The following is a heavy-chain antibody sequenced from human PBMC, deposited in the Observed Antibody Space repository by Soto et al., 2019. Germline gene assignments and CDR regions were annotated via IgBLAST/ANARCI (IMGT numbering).Heavy chain of an antibody. CDR2: FFSDDER. CDR1: GFSLTNGRMG. D-gene: IGHD4-17*01. J-gene: IGHJ6*02. V-gene: IGHV2-26*01. CDR3: ARMDGDYNYYGLDV. Sequence: QVTLKESGPVLVKPTETLTLTCSVSGFSLTNGRMGVSWIRQPPGKALEWLAHFFSDDERSYSTSMQSRLNMYKDSSGSQVVLTMTNMAPADTATYFCARMDGDYNYYGLDVWGHGIAVTVSS.